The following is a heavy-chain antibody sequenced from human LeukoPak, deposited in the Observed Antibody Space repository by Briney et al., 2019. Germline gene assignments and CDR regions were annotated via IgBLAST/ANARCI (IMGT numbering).Heavy chain of an antibody. V-gene: IGHV1-3*01. D-gene: IGHD5-24*01. CDR3: AREIDRDDYNRFFDY. Sequence: INAGNGNTKYSQKFQGRVTITRDTSASTAYMEMRSLRSEDTAVYYCAREIDRDDYNRFFDYWGQGTLVTVSS. CDR2: INAGNGNT. J-gene: IGHJ4*02.